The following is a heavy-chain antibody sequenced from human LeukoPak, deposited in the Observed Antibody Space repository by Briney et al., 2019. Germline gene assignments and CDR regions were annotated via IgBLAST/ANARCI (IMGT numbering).Heavy chain of an antibody. J-gene: IGHJ6*02. V-gene: IGHV4-38-2*02. D-gene: IGHD2-21*01. CDR3: ARDGVVVIDVDYYGMDV. CDR1: GYSISTGYF. Sequence: SETESLTCTVSGYSISTGYFWAWIRQSPGKGLEWIGSVYHSGTTYYNPSLKSRVTISLDTSRNQFSLKLNSVTAADTAVYYCARDGVVVIDVDYYGMDVWGQGTTVTVSS. CDR2: VYHSGTT.